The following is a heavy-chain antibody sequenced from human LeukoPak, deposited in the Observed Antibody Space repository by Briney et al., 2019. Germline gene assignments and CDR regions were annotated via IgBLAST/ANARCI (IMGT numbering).Heavy chain of an antibody. CDR3: ANLDLMVRGAPPVDY. CDR2: ISGSGGST. D-gene: IGHD3-10*01. V-gene: IGHV3-23*01. J-gene: IGHJ4*02. CDR1: GFTFSSYA. Sequence: GGSLRLSCAASGFTFSSYAMSWVRQAPGKGLEWVSAISGSGGSTYYADSVKGRFTISRDNSKNTLYLQMNSLRAEDTAVYYCANLDLMVRGAPPVDYWGQGTLVTVSS.